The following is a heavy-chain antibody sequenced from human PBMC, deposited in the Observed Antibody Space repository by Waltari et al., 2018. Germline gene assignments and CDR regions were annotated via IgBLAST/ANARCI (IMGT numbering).Heavy chain of an antibody. Sequence: EVQLADSGGVVVQPGGSLRLSCRGSGLTFDDYAMHWVRQAPGKGLGWVSLISWDGYSTYYADSVKGRFVISRDNNINSLYLQMNSLRPDDTALYYCTKELRAGYNRGLDYWGQGTLVTVSS. CDR2: ISWDGYST. D-gene: IGHD5-12*01. V-gene: IGHV3-43D*03. CDR3: TKELRAGYNRGLDY. CDR1: GLTFDDYA. J-gene: IGHJ4*02.